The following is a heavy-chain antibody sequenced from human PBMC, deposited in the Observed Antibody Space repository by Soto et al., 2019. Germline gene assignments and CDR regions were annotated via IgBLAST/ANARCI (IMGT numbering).Heavy chain of an antibody. V-gene: IGHV3-23*01. CDR3: AKGQTVGSGWYEVWYFDY. D-gene: IGHD6-19*01. CDR2: ISGSGGST. CDR1: GFTFSSYA. Sequence: GGSLRLSCVASGFTFSSYAMSWVRQAPGKGLEWVSAISGSGGSTYYADSVKGRFTISRDNSKNTLYLQMNSLRAEDTAVYYCAKGQTVGSGWYEVWYFDYWGQGTLVTVSS. J-gene: IGHJ4*02.